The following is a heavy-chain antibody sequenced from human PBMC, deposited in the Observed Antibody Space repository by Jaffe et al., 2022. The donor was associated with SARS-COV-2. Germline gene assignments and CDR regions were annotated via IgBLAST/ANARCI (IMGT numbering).Heavy chain of an antibody. V-gene: IGHV1-3*01. D-gene: IGHD6-19*01. Sequence: QVQLVQSGAEVKKPGASVKVSCKASGYTFTSYAMHWVRQAPGQRLEWMGWINAGNGNTKYSQKFQGRVTITRDTSASTAYMELSSLRSEDTAVYYCARVRSIAVAVVFYYYGMDVWGQGTTVTVSS. J-gene: IGHJ6*02. CDR3: ARVRSIAVAVVFYYYGMDV. CDR2: INAGNGNT. CDR1: GYTFTSYA.